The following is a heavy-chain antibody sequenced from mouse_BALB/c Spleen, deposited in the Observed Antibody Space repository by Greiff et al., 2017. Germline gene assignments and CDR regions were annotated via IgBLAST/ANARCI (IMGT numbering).Heavy chain of an antibody. Sequence: QVQLQQSGAELVKPGASVKLSCKASGYTFTSYYMYWVKQRPGQGLEWIGEINPSNGGTNFNEKFKSKATLTVDKSSSTAYMQLSSLTSEDSAVYYCTIYYDYFYAMDYWGQGTSVTVSS. D-gene: IGHD2-4*01. V-gene: IGHV1S16*01. J-gene: IGHJ4*01. CDR2: INPSNGGT. CDR3: TIYYDYFYAMDY. CDR1: GYTFTSYY.